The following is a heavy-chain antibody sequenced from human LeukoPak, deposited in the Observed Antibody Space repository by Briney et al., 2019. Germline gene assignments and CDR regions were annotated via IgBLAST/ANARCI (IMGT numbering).Heavy chain of an antibody. J-gene: IGHJ6*02. Sequence: AGGSLRLSCAASGFTFSSYDMHWVRQATGKGLECVSSIGTAGDTYYPGSVKGRFTISRENAKNSLYLQMNSLRAGDTAVYYCARETEKGMDVWGQGTTVTVSS. CDR1: GFTFSSYD. CDR2: IGTAGDT. V-gene: IGHV3-13*01. CDR3: ARETEKGMDV.